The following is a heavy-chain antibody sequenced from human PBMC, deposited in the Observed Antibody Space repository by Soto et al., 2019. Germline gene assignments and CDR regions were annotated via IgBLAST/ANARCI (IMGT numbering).Heavy chain of an antibody. CDR3: AKALGWDWNAFEY. CDR2: ISYDGSNK. V-gene: IGHV3-30*18. J-gene: IGHJ4*02. D-gene: IGHD1-1*01. CDR1: GFTFSTYG. Sequence: ESVGGVVQPGRSLRLSCAASGFTFSTYGMHWVRQAPGKGLEWVAVISYDGSNKYFGDSVKGRFTISRDNSKNTLYLQMNSLRPEDTAVYYCAKALGWDWNAFEYWGQRTLVTVSS.